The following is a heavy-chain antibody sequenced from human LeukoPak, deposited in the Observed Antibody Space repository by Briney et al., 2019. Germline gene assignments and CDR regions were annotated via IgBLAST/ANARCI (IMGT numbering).Heavy chain of an antibody. CDR1: GGSSNSYY. D-gene: IGHD1-1*01. Sequence: PSETLPLTCTVSGGSSNSYYWTWIRQPPGKELEWIGYIYYSGSTKYNPSLTSRVTISVDSSKNQFSLKLSSVTAADTAVYFCARTTLLGTQDYWGRGTLVTVSS. V-gene: IGHV4-59*01. CDR3: ARTTLLGTQDY. CDR2: IYYSGST. J-gene: IGHJ4*02.